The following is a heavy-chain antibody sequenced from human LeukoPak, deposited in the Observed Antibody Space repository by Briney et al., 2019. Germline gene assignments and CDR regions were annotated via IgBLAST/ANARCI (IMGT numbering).Heavy chain of an antibody. Sequence: SGTLSLTCAVSGDSISSSNYYWGWIRQPPGKGLEWIGSIYYSGSTFYNPSLKSRVTISVDTSKNQFSLKLSSVTATDTAVYYCARGNGWYINWGQGTLVTVSA. CDR1: GDSISSSNYY. CDR3: ARGNGWYIN. D-gene: IGHD6-19*01. CDR2: IYYSGST. V-gene: IGHV4-39*07. J-gene: IGHJ4*02.